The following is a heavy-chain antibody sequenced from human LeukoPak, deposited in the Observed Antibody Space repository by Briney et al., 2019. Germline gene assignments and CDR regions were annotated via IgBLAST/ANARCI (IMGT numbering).Heavy chain of an antibody. V-gene: IGHV5-51*01. D-gene: IGHD2-21*02. CDR1: GYSFSSYW. CDR2: IYPGDSDT. Sequence: EESLKISCKGSGYSFSSYWIGWVRQMPGKGLEWMGMIYPGDSDTRYSPSFQGQVTISADKSISTAYLQWSSLKASDTAMYYCARRAYCGGDCYLDYWGQGTLVTVSP. J-gene: IGHJ4*02. CDR3: ARRAYCGGDCYLDY.